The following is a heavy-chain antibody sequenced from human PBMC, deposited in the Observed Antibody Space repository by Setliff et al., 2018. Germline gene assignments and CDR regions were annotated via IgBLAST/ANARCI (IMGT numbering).Heavy chain of an antibody. CDR2: INTNTGNP. CDR3: ARGPLHYDFWSGYYTVSWFDP. Sequence: ASVKVSCKASGNRFTNYAFHWVRQAPGQGLEWMGWINTNTGNPTYAQGFTGRFVFSLDTSVSTAYLQISSLKAEDTAVYYCARGPLHYDFWSGYYTVSWFDPWGQGTLVTVSS. J-gene: IGHJ5*02. CDR1: GNRFTNYA. V-gene: IGHV7-4-1*02. D-gene: IGHD3-3*01.